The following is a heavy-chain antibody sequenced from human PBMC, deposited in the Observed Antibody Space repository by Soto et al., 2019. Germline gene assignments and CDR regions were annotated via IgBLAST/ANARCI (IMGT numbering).Heavy chain of an antibody. D-gene: IGHD6-6*01. J-gene: IGHJ4*02. CDR3: AKEMYPRTVLDSSSPWGDY. CDR2: VSYDGSYK. Sequence: ESWGGVAQPGRSLRLSCAVSGFTFSDYGMHWVRQAPGKGLEWVAVVSYDGSYKYYADSVKGRFTVSRDLSGNTLFLQMNSLRLEDTAVYFCAKEMYPRTVLDSSSPWGDYWGQGTLVAVSS. V-gene: IGHV3-30*18. CDR1: GFTFSDYG.